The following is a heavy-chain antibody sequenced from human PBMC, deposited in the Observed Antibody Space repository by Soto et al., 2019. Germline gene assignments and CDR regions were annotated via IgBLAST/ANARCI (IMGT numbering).Heavy chain of an antibody. CDR1: GFTFSSYS. V-gene: IGHV3-21*01. Sequence: GGSLRLSCAASGFTFSSYSMNWVRQAPGKGLEWVSSISSSSSYIYYADSVKGRFTISRDNAKNSLYLQMNSLRAEDTAVYYCARQGDYASGADWYYYYMDVWGKGTTVTVSS. CDR2: ISSSSSYI. J-gene: IGHJ6*03. D-gene: IGHD4-17*01. CDR3: ARQGDYASGADWYYYYMDV.